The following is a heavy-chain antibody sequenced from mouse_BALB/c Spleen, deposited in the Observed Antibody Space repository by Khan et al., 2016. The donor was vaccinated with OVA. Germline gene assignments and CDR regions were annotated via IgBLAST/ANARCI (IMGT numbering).Heavy chain of an antibody. CDR3: ESYLHDDGSSPWFPD. Sequence: EVQLQESGPSLVQPSQTLSLTCSVTGDSITSGYWNWIRKFPGNKLEFMGYISYSGSTYYNPSLNGRISITRDTSKNQYFLQLNSGTTEDTATDYCESYLHDDGSSPWFPDWGQGTLVTVSA. D-gene: IGHD1-1*01. CDR1: GDSITSGY. V-gene: IGHV3-8*02. J-gene: IGHJ3*01. CDR2: ISYSGST.